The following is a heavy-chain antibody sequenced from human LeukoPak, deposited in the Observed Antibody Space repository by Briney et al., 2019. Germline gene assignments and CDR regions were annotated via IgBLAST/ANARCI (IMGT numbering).Heavy chain of an antibody. J-gene: IGHJ5*02. CDR2: YYPNGNT. CDR1: GGSISADY. V-gene: IGHV4-4*07. CDR3: ARDRRSSSWYWFDP. D-gene: IGHD6-13*01. Sequence: SETLSLTCSVSGGSISADYWIWIRQPAGKGLEYIGRYYPNGNTNYNPSLQSRVTMSVDTSKNQFSLELRSVTAADTAVYYCARDRRSSSWYWFDPWGQGTLVTVSS.